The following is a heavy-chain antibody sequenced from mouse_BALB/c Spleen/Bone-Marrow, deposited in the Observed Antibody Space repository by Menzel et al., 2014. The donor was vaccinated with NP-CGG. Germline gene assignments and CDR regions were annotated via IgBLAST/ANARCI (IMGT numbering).Heavy chain of an antibody. CDR3: ARAPYDYDDLYCATDY. D-gene: IGHD2-4*01. CDR2: IWGDGST. J-gene: IGHJ4*01. V-gene: IGHV2-6-7*01. CDR1: GFSLTGYG. Sequence: VMLVESGPGLVAPSQSLSITCTVSGFSLTGYGVNWVRQAPGKGLEWLGMIWGDGSTDYNSALKSRLSISKDNSKSQVFLKMNSLQTDDPARYYCARAPYDYDDLYCATDYWGQGTSVTVSS.